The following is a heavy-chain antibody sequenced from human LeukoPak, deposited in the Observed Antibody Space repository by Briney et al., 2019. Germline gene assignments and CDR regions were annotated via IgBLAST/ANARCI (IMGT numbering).Heavy chain of an antibody. CDR3: AKANRDHLSHYYGVDV. CDR2: IRHDGTET. Sequence: GGSLRLSCAASGFSFSSYGMHWLRQAPGKGPESVALIRHDGTETYHADSVKGRFTTSRDDSKSTFYLQMNSLRPEDTAVYYCAKANRDHLSHYYGVDVWGPGTTV. D-gene: IGHD3-10*01. CDR1: GFSFSSYG. J-gene: IGHJ6*02. V-gene: IGHV3-30*02.